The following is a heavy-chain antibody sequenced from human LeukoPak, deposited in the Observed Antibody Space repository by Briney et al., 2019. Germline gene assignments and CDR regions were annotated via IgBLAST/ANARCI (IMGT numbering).Heavy chain of an antibody. V-gene: IGHV4-4*07. D-gene: IGHD6-19*01. Sequence: SETLSLTCTASGGSISSYYWSWVRQPAGKGLEWIGRIYTSGGTNYYPALKKRVTMSAGASKKQFSLKLSTVIAADAAVYYCSGRGWAVTLFDYWGQGTVVTVFS. CDR3: SGRGWAVTLFDY. CDR2: IYTSGGT. J-gene: IGHJ4*02. CDR1: GGSISSYY.